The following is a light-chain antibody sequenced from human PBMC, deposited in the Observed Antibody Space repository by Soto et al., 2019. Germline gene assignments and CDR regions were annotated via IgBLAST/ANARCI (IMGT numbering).Light chain of an antibody. CDR1: SSNIGTNS. Sequence: QSLLTQPHAASGTPGQRVTISCSGSSSNIGTNSVHWFQQFPGTAPKLLISSTNQRPSGVPERFSGSKSGTSASLAISGLQSEDEADYYCAAWDDSLNGHVFGTGTKVTVL. CDR3: AAWDDSLNGHV. J-gene: IGLJ1*01. V-gene: IGLV1-44*01. CDR2: STN.